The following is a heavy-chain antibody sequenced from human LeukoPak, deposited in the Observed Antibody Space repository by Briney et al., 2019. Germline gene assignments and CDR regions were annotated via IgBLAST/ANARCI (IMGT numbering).Heavy chain of an antibody. D-gene: IGHD3-22*01. V-gene: IGHV4-59*01. CDR2: IYYSGST. CDR3: ARATDASSGYFWFDP. J-gene: IGHJ5*02. CDR1: GGSISGYY. Sequence: SETLSLTCSVSGGSISGYYWSWIRQSPGKGLEWITYIYYSGSTNYNPSLKSRVTISVDTSKNQFSLKLSSVTAADTAMYYCARATDASSGYFWFDPWGQGTLVTVSS.